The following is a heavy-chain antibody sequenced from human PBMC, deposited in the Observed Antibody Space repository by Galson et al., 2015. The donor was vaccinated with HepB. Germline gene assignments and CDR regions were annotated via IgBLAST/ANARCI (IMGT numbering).Heavy chain of an antibody. CDR3: ARERTFGSGIYSVWFDP. CDR2: ISGYNGNT. V-gene: IGHV1-18*04. J-gene: IGHJ5*02. D-gene: IGHD3-10*01. CDR1: GYTFSNHG. Sequence: SVKVSCKASGYTFSNHGITWVRQAPGQGLEWMGWISGYNGNTMYAQKFQGRVTMTTDTSTSTAYMELRSLGYDDTAVYYCARERTFGSGIYSVWFDPWGQGTLVTVSS.